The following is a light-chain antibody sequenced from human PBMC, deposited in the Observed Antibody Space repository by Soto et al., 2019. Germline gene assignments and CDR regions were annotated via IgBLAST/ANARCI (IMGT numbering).Light chain of an antibody. CDR1: SSNIGSNS. J-gene: IGLJ1*01. CDR2: NNN. CDR3: AARDGSLSGRFV. Sequence: QSVLTQPPSASGTPGQRVTMSCSGSSSNIGSNSVYWYQQLPGTAPKLLIYNNNHRPAGVPDRFSGSKSGTSGSLAISGLRSEDEADYFCAARDGSLSGRFVFGTGTKVTVL. V-gene: IGLV1-47*02.